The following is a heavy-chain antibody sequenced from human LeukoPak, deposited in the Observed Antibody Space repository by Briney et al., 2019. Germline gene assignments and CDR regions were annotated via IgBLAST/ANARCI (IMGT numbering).Heavy chain of an antibody. CDR3: ARAKWGYSSGYYGLDP. J-gene: IGHJ5*02. D-gene: IGHD3-22*01. CDR1: GASITSGGYS. Sequence: NPSETLSLTCAVSGASITSGGYSWSWIRQPPGKGLEFIGYIYHSGNTYYNPSLKSRITMSVDKSKNQFSLKLNSVTAADMAVYYCARAKWGYSSGYYGLDPWGQGTLVTVSS. CDR2: IYHSGNT. V-gene: IGHV4-30-2*01.